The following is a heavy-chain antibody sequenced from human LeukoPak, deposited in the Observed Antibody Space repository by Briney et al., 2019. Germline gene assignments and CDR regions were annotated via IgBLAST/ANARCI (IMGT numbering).Heavy chain of an antibody. V-gene: IGHV3-30*18. Sequence: GGSLRLSCAASGFTFSTYGIHWVRQALGKGLEWVAVISYDGSNKYYADSVKGRFTISRDNSKNTLYLQMNSLRAEDTAVYYCAKAIYSGSYYGLYFQHWGQGTLVTVSS. CDR1: GFTFSTYG. CDR3: AKAIYSGSYYGLYFQH. J-gene: IGHJ1*01. CDR2: ISYDGSNK. D-gene: IGHD1-26*01.